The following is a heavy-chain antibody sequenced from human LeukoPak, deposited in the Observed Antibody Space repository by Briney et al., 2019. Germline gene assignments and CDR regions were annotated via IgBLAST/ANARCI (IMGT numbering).Heavy chain of an antibody. CDR3: ARADGRNCGGDCYSYYFDY. D-gene: IGHD2-21*02. CDR2: IYHSGST. V-gene: IGHV4-30-2*01. Sequence: SETLSLTCTVSGGSISSYSWSWIRQPPGKGLEWIGYIYHSGSTYYNPSLKSRVTISVDRSKNQFSLKLSSVTAADTAVYYCARADGRNCGGDCYSYYFDYWGQGTLVTVSS. CDR1: GGSISSYS. J-gene: IGHJ4*02.